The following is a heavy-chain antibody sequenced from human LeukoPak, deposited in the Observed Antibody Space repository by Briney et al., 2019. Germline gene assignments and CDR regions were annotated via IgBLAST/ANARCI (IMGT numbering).Heavy chain of an antibody. D-gene: IGHD2-15*01. CDR2: ISGSAEST. Sequence: AGGSLRLSCAASGYTFSTSAMSWVRHAPGKGLEWVSDISGSAESTSHVASVKGRFTISRDNSKNTLYLQMNSLRAEDTAVYYCAKVIRQTASEIYYFDYWGQGTLVTVSS. CDR3: AKVIRQTASEIYYFDY. V-gene: IGHV3-23*01. CDR1: GYTFSTSA. J-gene: IGHJ4*02.